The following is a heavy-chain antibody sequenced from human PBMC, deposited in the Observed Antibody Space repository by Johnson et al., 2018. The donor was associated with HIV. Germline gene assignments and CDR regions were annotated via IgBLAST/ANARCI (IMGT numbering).Heavy chain of an antibody. D-gene: IGHD1-26*01. Sequence: QEQLVESGGGVVQPGRSLRLSCEASGITFSSYGMNWVRQAPGKGLEWVAVIWYDGSNKYYSDSVKGRFTISRDNSKNTLYLQMNSLRAEDTAVYYCARDGPTRLVGARGVFDAFDIWGQGTMVTVSS. J-gene: IGHJ3*02. CDR3: ARDGPTRLVGARGVFDAFDI. CDR1: GITFSSYG. V-gene: IGHV3-33*01. CDR2: IWYDGSNK.